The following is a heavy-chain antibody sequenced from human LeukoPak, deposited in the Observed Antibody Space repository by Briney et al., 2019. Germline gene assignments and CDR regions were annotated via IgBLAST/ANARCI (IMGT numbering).Heavy chain of an antibody. CDR1: GXTFSSYG. D-gene: IGHD3-10*01. Sequence: GGSLRLSCAASGXTFSSYGMHWVRQAPGKGLEWVAVISYDGSNKYYADSVKGRFTISRDNSKNMVFLQMNSLRVEDTAVFYCAKNLMIRGPPGEWGQGTLVTVSS. CDR3: AKNLMIRGPPGE. J-gene: IGHJ4*02. V-gene: IGHV3-30*18. CDR2: ISYDGSNK.